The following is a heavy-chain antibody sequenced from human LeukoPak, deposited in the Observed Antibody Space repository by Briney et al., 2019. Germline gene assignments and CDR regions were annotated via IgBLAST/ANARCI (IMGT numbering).Heavy chain of an antibody. CDR1: GFTFSSYS. CDR3: ARGDLTYYFDY. D-gene: IGHD2-21*02. CDR2: ISSSSSYI. J-gene: IGHJ4*02. V-gene: IGHV3-21*01. Sequence: GGSLRLSCAASGFTFSSYSMNWVRQAPGKGLEWLSSISSSSSYIYYADSVKGRFTISRDNSKNTLYLQMNSLRAEDTAVYYCARGDLTYYFDYWGQGTLVTVSS.